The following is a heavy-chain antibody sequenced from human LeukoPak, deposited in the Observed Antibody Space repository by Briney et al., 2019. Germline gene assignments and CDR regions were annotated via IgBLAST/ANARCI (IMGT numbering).Heavy chain of an antibody. CDR3: AKGRWSNFDY. Sequence: GGSLRLSCAASGFTFSSYAMSWVRQAPGKGLEWVSAISGNGDNTYYADSVKGRFTISRDNSKNTLYLQMNSLRAEDTAVYYCAKGRWSNFDYWGQGTLVTVSS. CDR1: GFTFSSYA. V-gene: IGHV3-23*01. J-gene: IGHJ4*02. CDR2: ISGNGDNT. D-gene: IGHD4-23*01.